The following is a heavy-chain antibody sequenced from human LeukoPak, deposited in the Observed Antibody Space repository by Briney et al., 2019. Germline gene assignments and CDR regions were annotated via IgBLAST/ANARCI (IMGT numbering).Heavy chain of an antibody. CDR3: ARGIGSGSYYSENFDY. J-gene: IGHJ4*02. Sequence: SETLSLTCAVYGGPFSGYYWSWIRQPPGKGLEWIGEINHRGSTNYNPSLKSRVTISVDTSKNQFSLKLSSVTAADTAVYYCARGIGSGSYYSENFDYWGQGTLVTVSS. CDR1: GGPFSGYY. V-gene: IGHV4-34*01. CDR2: INHRGST. D-gene: IGHD3-10*01.